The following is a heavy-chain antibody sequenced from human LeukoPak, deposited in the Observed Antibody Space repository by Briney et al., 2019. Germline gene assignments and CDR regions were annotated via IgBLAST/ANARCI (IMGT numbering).Heavy chain of an antibody. D-gene: IGHD3-10*01. CDR3: ARSSSIGFGELLWTNWFDP. Sequence: SETLSLTCTVSGGSISSGSYYWSWIRQPAGKGLEWIGRIYTSGSTNYNPSLKSRVTISVDTSKNQFSLKLSSVTAADTAVYYCARSSSIGFGELLWTNWFDPWGQGTLVTDSS. CDR1: GGSISSGSYY. J-gene: IGHJ5*02. CDR2: IYTSGST. V-gene: IGHV4-61*02.